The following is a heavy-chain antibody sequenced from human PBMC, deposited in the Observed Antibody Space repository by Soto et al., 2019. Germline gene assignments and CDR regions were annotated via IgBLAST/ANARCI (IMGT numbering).Heavy chain of an antibody. Sequence: GGSLRLSCAASGFTFSSYAMSWVRQAPGKGLEWVSAISGSSGSTYYADSVKGRFTISRDNSKNTLYLQMNSLRAEDTAVYYCARTLYSYGTDYWGQGTLVTVSS. CDR2: ISGSSGST. CDR3: ARTLYSYGTDY. CDR1: GFTFSSYA. V-gene: IGHV3-23*01. J-gene: IGHJ4*02. D-gene: IGHD5-18*01.